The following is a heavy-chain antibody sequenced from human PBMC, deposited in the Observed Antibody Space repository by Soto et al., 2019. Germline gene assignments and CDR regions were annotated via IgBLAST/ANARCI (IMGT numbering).Heavy chain of an antibody. CDR2: IGSSSSYI. V-gene: IGHV3-21*01. Sequence: PGGSLRLSCAASGFTFSSYSMNWVRQAPGKGLEWVSSIGSSSSYIYYADSVKGRFTISRDNAKNSLYLQMNSLRAGDTAVYYCARVLTADLYYYYYYMDVWGKGTTVTVSS. J-gene: IGHJ6*03. CDR3: ARVLTADLYYYYYYMDV. D-gene: IGHD5-18*01. CDR1: GFTFSSYS.